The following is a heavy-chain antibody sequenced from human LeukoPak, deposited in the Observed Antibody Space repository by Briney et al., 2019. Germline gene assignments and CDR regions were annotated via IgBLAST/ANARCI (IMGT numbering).Heavy chain of an antibody. CDR1: GGTFSSYA. CDR3: ASSRWLQSWGYFDY. V-gene: IGHV1-69*05. CDR2: IIPIFGTA. J-gene: IGHJ4*02. Sequence: ASVKVSCKASGGTFSSYAISWVRQAPGQELEWMGGIIPIFGTANYAQKFQGRVTITTDESTSTAYMELSSLRSEDTAVYYCASSRWLQSWGYFDYWGQGTLVTVSS. D-gene: IGHD5-24*01.